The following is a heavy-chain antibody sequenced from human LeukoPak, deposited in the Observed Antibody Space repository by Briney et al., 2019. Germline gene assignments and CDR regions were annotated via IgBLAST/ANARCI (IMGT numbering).Heavy chain of an antibody. Sequence: SETLSLTCAVYGGSFSGYYWSWLRQPPGKGLEWSGEINHSGSTNYNPSLKSRVTISVDTSKNQLSLKLSSVTAADTAVYYCARVKRITMIVVVTKEYYFDYWGQGTLVTVSS. D-gene: IGHD3-22*01. J-gene: IGHJ4*02. CDR1: GGSFSGYY. V-gene: IGHV4-34*01. CDR3: ARVKRITMIVVVTKEYYFDY. CDR2: INHSGST.